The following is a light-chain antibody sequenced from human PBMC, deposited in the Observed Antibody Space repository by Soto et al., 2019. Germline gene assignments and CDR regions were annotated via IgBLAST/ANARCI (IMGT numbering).Light chain of an antibody. CDR1: SSDVGGYNF. CDR2: EVN. Sequence: QSALTQPASVSGSPGQSITISCTGTSSDVGGYNFVSWYQQHPGKAPKLMIYEVNKRPSGVSNRFSGSKSANTASLTISGLQAEDVADYYCSSYTSSNTLVFGGGTKVTVL. J-gene: IGLJ3*02. V-gene: IGLV2-14*01. CDR3: SSYTSSNTLV.